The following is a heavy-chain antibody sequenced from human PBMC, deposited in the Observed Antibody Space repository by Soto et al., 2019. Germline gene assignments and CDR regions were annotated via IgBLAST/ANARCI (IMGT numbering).Heavy chain of an antibody. CDR3: ASSPYGSGSLFYFVY. CDR1: RLTFSTYW. Sequence: EVQLVESGGGLVQPGGSRRLSCAASRLTFSTYWMSWVRQAPGKGLEWVANIKQDGSEKYYVDSVKGRFTISRDNAKNSLYLQMNGLRAEDTAVYYCASSPYGSGSLFYFVYWGQGTLLTVSS. D-gene: IGHD3-10*01. J-gene: IGHJ4*02. V-gene: IGHV3-7*01. CDR2: IKQDGSEK.